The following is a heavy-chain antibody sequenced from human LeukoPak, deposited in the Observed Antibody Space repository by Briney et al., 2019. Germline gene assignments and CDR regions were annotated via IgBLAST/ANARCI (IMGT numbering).Heavy chain of an antibody. Sequence: SETLSLTCTVSGGSISSGSYYWSWIRQPAGKGLEWIGRIYTSGSTNYNPSLKSRVTISVYTSKNQFSLKLSSVTAADTAVYYCARDPRLWFGESAGYWGQGTLVTVSS. CDR1: GGSISSGSYY. V-gene: IGHV4-61*02. CDR2: IYTSGST. CDR3: ARDPRLWFGESAGY. D-gene: IGHD3-10*01. J-gene: IGHJ4*02.